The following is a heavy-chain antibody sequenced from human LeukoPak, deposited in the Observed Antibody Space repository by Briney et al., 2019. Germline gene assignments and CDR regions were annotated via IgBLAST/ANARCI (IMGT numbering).Heavy chain of an antibody. J-gene: IGHJ4*02. D-gene: IGHD3-3*01. CDR2: TYYSGST. V-gene: IGHV4-31*03. Sequence: PSETLSLTCTVSGGSISSGGYYWSWIRQHPGKGLEWIGYTYYSGSTYYNPSLKSRVTISVDTSKNQFSLRLSSVTAADTAVYYCARGRSVRFLEWLCHFDYWGQGTLVTVSS. CDR1: GGSISSGGYY. CDR3: ARGRSVRFLEWLCHFDY.